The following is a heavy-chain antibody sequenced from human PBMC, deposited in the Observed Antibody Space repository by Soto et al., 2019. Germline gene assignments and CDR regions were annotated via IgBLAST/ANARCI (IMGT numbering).Heavy chain of an antibody. Sequence: VKVSCKASGGTFSSYAISWVRQAPGQGLEWMGGIIPIFGTANYAQKFQGRVTITADKSTSTAYMELSSLRSEDTAVYYCAREPPRDPYCSSTSCYTRVNYYYYYGMDVWGQGTTVTVS. CDR2: IIPIFGTA. CDR3: AREPPRDPYCSSTSCYTRVNYYYYYGMDV. V-gene: IGHV1-69*06. J-gene: IGHJ6*02. D-gene: IGHD2-2*02. CDR1: GGTFSSYA.